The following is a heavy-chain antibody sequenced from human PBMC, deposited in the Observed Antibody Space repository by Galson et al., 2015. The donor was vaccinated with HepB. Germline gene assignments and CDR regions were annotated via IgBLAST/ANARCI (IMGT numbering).Heavy chain of an antibody. CDR1: GGTFSSYA. J-gene: IGHJ4*02. D-gene: IGHD2-21*02. Sequence: SVKVSCKASGGTFSSYAISWVRQAPGQGLEWMGGIIPIFGTANYAQEFQGRVTITADESTSTAYMELSSLRSEDTAVYYCARDLGGSCGGDCYGLDYWGQGTLVTVSS. CDR2: IIPIFGTA. V-gene: IGHV1-69*13. CDR3: ARDLGGSCGGDCYGLDY.